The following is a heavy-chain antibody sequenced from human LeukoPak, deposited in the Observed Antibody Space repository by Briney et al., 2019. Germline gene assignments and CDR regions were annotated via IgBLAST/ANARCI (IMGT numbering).Heavy chain of an antibody. D-gene: IGHD5-24*01. CDR3: ARSLGDDYNYYY. Sequence: KPSETLSLTCTVSGGSISSSSYYWGWIRQPPGKGLEWIGSIYYRGSSYYNPSLKSRVTISVDTSKNQFSLKLSSVTAADTAVYYCARSLGDDYNYYYWGQGTLVTVSS. CDR1: GGSISSSSYY. V-gene: IGHV4-39*01. J-gene: IGHJ4*02. CDR2: IYYRGSS.